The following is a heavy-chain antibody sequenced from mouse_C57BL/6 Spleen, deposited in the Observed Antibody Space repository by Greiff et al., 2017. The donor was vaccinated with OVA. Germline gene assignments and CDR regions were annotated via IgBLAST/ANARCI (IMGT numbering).Heavy chain of an antibody. CDR3: ARRGYGSSGGTMDY. CDR1: GYAFSSYW. CDR2: IYPGDGDT. J-gene: IGHJ4*01. Sequence: QVQLQQSGAELVKPGASVKISCKASGYAFSSYWMNWVKQRPGKGLEWIGQIYPGDGDTNYNGKFKGKATLTADKSSSTAYMQLSSLTSEDSAVYFCARRGYGSSGGTMDYWGQGTSVTVSS. V-gene: IGHV1-80*01. D-gene: IGHD1-1*01.